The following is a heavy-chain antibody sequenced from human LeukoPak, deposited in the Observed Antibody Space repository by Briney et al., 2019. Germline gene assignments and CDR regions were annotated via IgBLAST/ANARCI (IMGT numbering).Heavy chain of an antibody. J-gene: IGHJ4*02. CDR2: INHSGST. D-gene: IGHD6-13*01. Sequence: GSLRLSCAASGFTFSSYWMTWVRQPPGKGLEWIGEINHSGSTNYNPSLKSRVTISVDTSKNQFSLKLSSVTAADTAVYYCARSPGGSSWSKFDYWGQGTLVTVSS. CDR3: ARSPGGSSWSKFDY. CDR1: GFTFSSYW. V-gene: IGHV4-34*01.